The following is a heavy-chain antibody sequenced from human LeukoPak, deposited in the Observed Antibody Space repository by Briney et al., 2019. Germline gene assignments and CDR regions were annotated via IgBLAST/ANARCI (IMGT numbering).Heavy chain of an antibody. CDR2: IYYSGST. V-gene: IGHV4-59*01. J-gene: IGHJ4*02. Sequence: PSETLSLTCTVSGGSTSSYYWSWIRQPPGEGLEWVGYIYYSGSTNYNPSLKSRVTISVDTSKNQFSLKLSSVTAADTAVYYCARSRSIVGPPGYWGQGTLVTVSS. D-gene: IGHD1-26*01. CDR3: ARSRSIVGPPGY. CDR1: GGSTSSYY.